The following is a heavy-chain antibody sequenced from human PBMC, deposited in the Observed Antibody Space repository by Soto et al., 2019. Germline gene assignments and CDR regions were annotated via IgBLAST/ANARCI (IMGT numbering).Heavy chain of an antibody. CDR2: LSGSGSST. CDR3: AKGGVTRSYYYAMDV. V-gene: IGHV3-23*01. CDR1: GFIFSDYA. Sequence: EVQLLESEGGLVQPGRSLRLSCAASGFIFSDYAMSWVRQAPGKGLEWVSALSGSGSSTYYADSVKGRFTISRDNLTNTVSLQMNNLTAEDTAVYYCAKGGVTRSYYYAMDVWGQGTTVTVSS. J-gene: IGHJ6*02.